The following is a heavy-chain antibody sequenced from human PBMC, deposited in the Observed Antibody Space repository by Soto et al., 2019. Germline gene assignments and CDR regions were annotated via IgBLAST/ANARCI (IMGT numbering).Heavy chain of an antibody. D-gene: IGHD6-13*01. V-gene: IGHV3-48*03. J-gene: IGHJ4*02. Sequence: PGGSLRLSCVASGYTFNSHEMNWIRQTPGKRLEWISSVSGSGTTKYADSVKGRFTISRDNAHKSIYLQMNSLRVEDTGVYYCARGGIHWGQGAPGTV. CDR3: ARGGIH. CDR1: GYTFNSHE. CDR2: VSGSGTT.